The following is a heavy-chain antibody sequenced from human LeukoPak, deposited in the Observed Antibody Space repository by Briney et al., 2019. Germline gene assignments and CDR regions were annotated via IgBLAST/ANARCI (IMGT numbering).Heavy chain of an antibody. CDR3: ARRGYCSGGDCYSAAFDI. D-gene: IGHD2-15*01. Sequence: GGSLKISCKGSGYSFTSYWIAWVRQLPGKGLEWRGIIYPGDSDTRYSPSFHGQVTMSADKSISTAYLQWSSLEASDTAMYYCARRGYCSGGDCYSAAFDIWGQGTMVTVSS. V-gene: IGHV5-51*01. J-gene: IGHJ3*02. CDR2: IYPGDSDT. CDR1: GYSFTSYW.